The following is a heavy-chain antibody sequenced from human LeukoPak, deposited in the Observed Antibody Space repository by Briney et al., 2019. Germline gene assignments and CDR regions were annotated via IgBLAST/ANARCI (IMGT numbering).Heavy chain of an antibody. Sequence: GASVKVSCKVCGYTLTELSMHWVRQAPGKGLEWMGGFDPEDGETIYAQKFQGRVTMTEDTSTDTAYMELSSLRSEDTAVYYCATPVARNYYFDYWGQGTLVTVSS. CDR2: FDPEDGET. D-gene: IGHD5-12*01. J-gene: IGHJ4*02. CDR1: GYTLTELS. V-gene: IGHV1-24*01. CDR3: ATPVARNYYFDY.